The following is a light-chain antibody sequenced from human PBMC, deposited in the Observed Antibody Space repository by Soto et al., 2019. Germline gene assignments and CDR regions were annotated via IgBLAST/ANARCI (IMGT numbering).Light chain of an antibody. Sequence: QFALTQPASVSGSPGQSITISCTGTSSDVGGYNYVSWYQQHPGKAPKLMIYDVSNRPSGVSNRFSGSKSGNTASLTISGLQAEEEADYYCCSYTSSSTLVFGTGTKLTVL. CDR2: DVS. J-gene: IGLJ1*01. V-gene: IGLV2-14*01. CDR3: CSYTSSSTLV. CDR1: SSDVGGYNY.